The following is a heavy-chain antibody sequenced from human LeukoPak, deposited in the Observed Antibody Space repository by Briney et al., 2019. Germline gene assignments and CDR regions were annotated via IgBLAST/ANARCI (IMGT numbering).Heavy chain of an antibody. D-gene: IGHD6-25*01. CDR3: LNAAIDY. CDR2: ISYDGSNK. Sequence: PGGSLRLSCAASGFTFSSYAMHWVRQAPGKGLEWVAVISYDGSNKYYADSVKGRFTISRDNSKNTLYLQMNSLRAEDTAVYYCLNAAIDYWGQGTLVTVSS. CDR1: GFTFSSYA. J-gene: IGHJ4*02. V-gene: IGHV3-30-3*01.